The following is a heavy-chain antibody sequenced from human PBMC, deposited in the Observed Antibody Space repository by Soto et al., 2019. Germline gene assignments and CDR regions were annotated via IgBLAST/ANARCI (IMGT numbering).Heavy chain of an antibody. D-gene: IGHD4-17*01. V-gene: IGHV3-74*01. CDR3: ARDNGDYFDY. Sequence: VQLVESGGGLVQPGGSLRLSCAASGFTFRSYWMHWVRQAPGKGLVWVSRISSDGSTTKYADSVKGRFTISRDNAKNTLYLQMNSLRAEDTAVYYCARDNGDYFDYWGQGTLVTVSS. J-gene: IGHJ4*02. CDR2: ISSDGSTT. CDR1: GFTFRSYW.